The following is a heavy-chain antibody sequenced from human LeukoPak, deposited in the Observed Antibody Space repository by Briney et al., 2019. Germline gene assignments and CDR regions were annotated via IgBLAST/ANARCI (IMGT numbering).Heavy chain of an antibody. CDR2: IYSGDNT. Sequence: GGSLRLSCAASGFTVSNNYMSWVRQAPGKGLEWVSVIYSGDNTYYVESVKGRFTISRDNSKNTLFLQMNRLRAEDTAVYYCTGRRVLDASFDYWGQGTLVTVSS. CDR1: GFTVSNNY. CDR3: TGRRVLDASFDY. V-gene: IGHV3-66*02. J-gene: IGHJ4*02. D-gene: IGHD3-16*01.